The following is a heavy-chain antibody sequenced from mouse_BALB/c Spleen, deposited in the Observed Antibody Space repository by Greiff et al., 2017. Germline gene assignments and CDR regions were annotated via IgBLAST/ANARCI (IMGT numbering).Heavy chain of an antibody. CDR3: ARSVSPYYYAMDY. J-gene: IGHJ4*01. Sequence: VKLMESGAELAKPGASVKMSCKASGYTFTSYWMHWVKQRPGQGLEWIGYINPSTGYTEYNQKFKDKATLTADKSSSTAYMQLSSLTSEDSAVYDCARSVSPYYYAMDYWGQGTSVTVSS. V-gene: IGHV1-7*01. CDR1: GYTFTSYW. CDR2: INPSTGYT.